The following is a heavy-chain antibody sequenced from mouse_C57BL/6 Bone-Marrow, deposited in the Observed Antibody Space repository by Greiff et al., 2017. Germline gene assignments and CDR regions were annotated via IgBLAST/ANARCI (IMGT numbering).Heavy chain of an antibody. D-gene: IGHD4-1*01. Sequence: EVMLVESGGGLVQPGGSMKLSCAASGFTFSDAWMDWVRQSPEKGLEWVAEIRNKANNHATYYAESVKGRFTISRDDSKSSVYLQMNSLRAEDTGIYYCTRPSKLGFDYWGQGTTLTVSS. CDR2: IRNKANNHAT. J-gene: IGHJ2*01. V-gene: IGHV6-6*01. CDR3: TRPSKLGFDY. CDR1: GFTFSDAW.